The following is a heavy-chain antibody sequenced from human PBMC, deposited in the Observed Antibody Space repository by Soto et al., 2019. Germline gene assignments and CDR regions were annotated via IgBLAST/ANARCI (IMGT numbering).Heavy chain of an antibody. CDR2: IYYSGST. D-gene: IGHD1-26*01. V-gene: IGHV4-39*01. CDR3: ARLGVGATTQWAFDI. CDR1: GGSTSSSSYY. J-gene: IGHJ3*02. Sequence: QLQLQESGPGLVKPSETLSLTCTVSGGSTSSSSYYWGWIRQPPGKGLEWIGSIYYSGSTYYNPSLKSRVTISVDTSKSQFSLKLNSVTAADTAVYYCARLGVGATTQWAFDIWGQGTMVSVSS.